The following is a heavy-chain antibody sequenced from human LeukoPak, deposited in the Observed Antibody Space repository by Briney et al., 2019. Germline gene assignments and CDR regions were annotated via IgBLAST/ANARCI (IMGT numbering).Heavy chain of an antibody. J-gene: IGHJ4*01. CDR2: ISSSSSTI. D-gene: IGHD4-17*01. V-gene: IGHV3-48*01. CDR1: GFTFSSYS. Sequence: GGSLRLSCAASGFTFSSYSMNWVRQAPGKGLEWVSYISSSSSTIYYADSVKGRFTISRDNSKNTLYLQMNSLRAEDTAVYYCAKSPSFVTTYYFDYWGHGTLVTVSS. CDR3: AKSPSFVTTYYFDY.